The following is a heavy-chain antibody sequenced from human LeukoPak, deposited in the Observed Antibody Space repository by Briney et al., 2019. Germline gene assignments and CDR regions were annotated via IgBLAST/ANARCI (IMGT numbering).Heavy chain of an antibody. J-gene: IGHJ4*02. CDR1: GFSITSYW. CDR2: IKQDGSEK. CDR3: ARRFGYYGSGSHYNFDY. D-gene: IGHD3-10*01. V-gene: IGHV3-7*01. Sequence: GGSLRLSCTASGFSITSYWMSWVRQAPGKGLEWVANIKQDGSEKYYVDSVKGQFTISRDNAKNSPYLQMNSLRADDTAVYYCARRFGYYGSGSHYNFDYWGQGTLVTVSS.